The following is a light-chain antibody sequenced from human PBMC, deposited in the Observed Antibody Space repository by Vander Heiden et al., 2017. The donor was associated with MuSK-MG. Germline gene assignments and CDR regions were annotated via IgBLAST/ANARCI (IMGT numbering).Light chain of an antibody. J-gene: IGKJ5*01. V-gene: IGKV1D-43*01. CDR3: QQYDSTIT. Sequence: AIWLPQSPFSLSASVGDRVTITCWASQGISSYLAWYQQKPAKAPKLFIYYASSRQSGVPSRCSGSGYGTDYTLTISSLQPEDFATYYCQQYDSTITFGQGTRLEIK. CDR2: YAS. CDR1: QGISSY.